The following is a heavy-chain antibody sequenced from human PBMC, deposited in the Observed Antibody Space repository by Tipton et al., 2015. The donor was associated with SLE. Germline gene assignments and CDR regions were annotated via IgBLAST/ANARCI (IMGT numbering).Heavy chain of an antibody. J-gene: IGHJ3*02. Sequence: LRLSCAVSGYSISSGYYWGWIRQPPGKGLEWIGSIYHSGSTYYNPSLKSRVTISVDTSKNQFSLKLSSVTAADTAVYYCARDPGIATAGSGGAFDIWGQGTMVTVSS. V-gene: IGHV4-38-2*02. CDR1: GYSISSGYY. D-gene: IGHD6-13*01. CDR3: ARDPGIATAGSGGAFDI. CDR2: IYHSGST.